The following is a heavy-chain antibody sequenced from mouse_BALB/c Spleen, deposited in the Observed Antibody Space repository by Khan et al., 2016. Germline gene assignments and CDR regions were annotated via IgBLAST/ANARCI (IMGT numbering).Heavy chain of an antibody. Sequence: VQLQQSGAELVKPGASVKLSCTASGFNIKDTYMHWVKQRPEQGLEWIGRIDPTNGNTKYDPQFQGKATITVDKSSNTAYLQLRSLTSEDTAVYYRARSTDYWCEGTTLTVSS. CDR3: ARSTDY. J-gene: IGHJ2*01. V-gene: IGHV14-3*02. CDR1: GFNIKDTY. CDR2: IDPTNGNT.